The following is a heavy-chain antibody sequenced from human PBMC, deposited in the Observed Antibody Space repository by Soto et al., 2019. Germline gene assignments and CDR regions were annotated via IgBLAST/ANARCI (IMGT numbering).Heavy chain of an antibody. CDR3: ASNKQLGELDY. Sequence: QVQLQESGPGLVKPSETLSLTCTVSGGSISSYYWSWTRQPPGKGLEWIGYIYYSGSTNYNPSLKSRVTISVDTSKNQFSLKLSSVTAADTAVYYCASNKQLGELDYWGQGTLVTVSS. V-gene: IGHV4-59*01. CDR2: IYYSGST. CDR1: GGSISSYY. J-gene: IGHJ4*02. D-gene: IGHD6-6*01.